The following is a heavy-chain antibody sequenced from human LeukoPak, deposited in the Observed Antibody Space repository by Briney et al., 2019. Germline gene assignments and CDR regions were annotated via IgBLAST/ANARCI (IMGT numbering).Heavy chain of an antibody. V-gene: IGHV4-59*01. Sequence: SETLSLTCTVSGGSISSYYWSWIRQPPGKGLEWIGYIYYSGSTNYNPSLKSRVTISVDTSKNQFSLKLSSVTAADTAVYYCARDPLTKYCSSTSCIYYYYGMGVWGQGTTVTVSS. CDR2: IYYSGST. CDR3: ARDPLTKYCSSTSCIYYYYGMGV. CDR1: GGSISSYY. D-gene: IGHD2-2*01. J-gene: IGHJ6*02.